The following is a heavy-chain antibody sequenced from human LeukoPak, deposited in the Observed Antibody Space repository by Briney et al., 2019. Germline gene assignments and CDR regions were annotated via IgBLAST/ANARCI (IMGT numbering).Heavy chain of an antibody. V-gene: IGHV4-4*09. CDR2: IYSSGST. CDR1: GASFSNYY. Sequence: SETLSLTCTVSGASFSNYYWSWIRQPPGKGLEWIGHIYSSGSTNYNPSLKSRLTISLDTSKNQFSLRLSSVTAADTAVYYCARKFEPWGQGILVTVSS. J-gene: IGHJ5*02. CDR3: ARKFEP.